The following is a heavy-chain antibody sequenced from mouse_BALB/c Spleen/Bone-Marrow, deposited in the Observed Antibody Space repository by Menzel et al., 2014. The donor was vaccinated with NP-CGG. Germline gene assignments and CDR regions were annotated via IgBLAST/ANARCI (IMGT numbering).Heavy chain of an antibody. J-gene: IGHJ1*01. CDR1: GYTFTSYV. Sequence: EVKLMESGPELVKPGASVKMSCKASGYTFTSYVMHWVKQKPGQGLEWIGYINPYNDGTKYNEKFKGKATLTSDKSSSTACMELSSLTSEDSAVYYCARSPWYFDVWGAGTTVTVSS. CDR2: INPYNDGT. CDR3: ARSPWYFDV. V-gene: IGHV1-14*01.